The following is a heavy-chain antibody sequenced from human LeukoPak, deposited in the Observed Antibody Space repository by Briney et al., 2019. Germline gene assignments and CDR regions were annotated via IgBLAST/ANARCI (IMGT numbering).Heavy chain of an antibody. CDR3: ARVPVVVTAIGGGY. Sequence: GGSLRLSCAASGFTFSSNYMSWVRQAPGKGLEWVSVIYSGGSTYYTDSVKGRFTISRDNSKNTLYLQMNSLRAEDTAVYYCARVPVVVTAIGGGYWGQGTLVTVSS. V-gene: IGHV3-66*01. D-gene: IGHD2-21*02. J-gene: IGHJ4*02. CDR2: IYSGGST. CDR1: GFTFSSNY.